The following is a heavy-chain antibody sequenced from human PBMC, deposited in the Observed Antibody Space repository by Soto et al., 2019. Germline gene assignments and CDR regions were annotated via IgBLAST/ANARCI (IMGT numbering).Heavy chain of an antibody. D-gene: IGHD3-16*01. CDR3: TTGYGGR. V-gene: IGHV3-15*01. CDR2: IKSKHDGGTA. CDR1: GFTFINAW. Sequence: PGGSLRLSCAASGFTFINAWMSWVRQAPGRGLEWVGLIKSKHDGGTADYAAAVKGRFTISRDDSKNTLYLQMNSLKTEDTAVYYCTTGYGGRWGQGTQLTVSS. J-gene: IGHJ4*02.